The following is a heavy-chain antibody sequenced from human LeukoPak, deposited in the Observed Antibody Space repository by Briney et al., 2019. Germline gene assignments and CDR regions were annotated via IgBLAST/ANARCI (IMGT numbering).Heavy chain of an antibody. CDR2: ISGSSRHK. Sequence: GGSLRLSCAASGFTFSSYTMNWVRQAPGKGLEWVSSISGSSRHKYYADSVKGRFTISRDNAKNSLYLQMNSLRAEDTAVHYCARTANFAAGYYIDYWGQGTLVTVSS. J-gene: IGHJ4*02. CDR3: ARTANFAAGYYIDY. V-gene: IGHV3-21*01. D-gene: IGHD6-13*01. CDR1: GFTFSSYT.